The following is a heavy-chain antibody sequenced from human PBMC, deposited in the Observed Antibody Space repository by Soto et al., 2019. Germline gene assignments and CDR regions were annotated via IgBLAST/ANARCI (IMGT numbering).Heavy chain of an antibody. Sequence: EVPLLESGGGLVQPGGSLRLSCAASGFTFSSYAMNWVRQAPGKGLEWVSVISGSGGNTYYADSVKGRFTISRDNSKNTLYLQMNSLRAEDTAVYYCARRGPGTYFDDWGQGTLVTVSS. V-gene: IGHV3-23*01. CDR2: ISGSGGNT. CDR3: ARRGPGTYFDD. CDR1: GFTFSSYA. D-gene: IGHD6-13*01. J-gene: IGHJ4*02.